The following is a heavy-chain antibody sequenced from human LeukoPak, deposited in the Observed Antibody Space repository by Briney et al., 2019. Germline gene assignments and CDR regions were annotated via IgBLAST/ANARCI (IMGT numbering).Heavy chain of an antibody. CDR2: IYYSGST. CDR3: ARHSLGYYYNY. V-gene: IGHV4-59*08. J-gene: IGHJ4*02. CDR1: GGSISSYY. D-gene: IGHD3-22*01. Sequence: SETLSLTCTVSGGSISSYYWSWIRQPPGKGLEWIGYIYYSGSTNYKPSLKSRVTISVDTSKNQFSLKLSSVTAADTAVYYCARHSLGYYYNYWGQGTLVTVSS.